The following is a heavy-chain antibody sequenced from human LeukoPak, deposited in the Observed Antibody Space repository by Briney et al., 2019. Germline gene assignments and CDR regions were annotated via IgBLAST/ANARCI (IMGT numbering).Heavy chain of an antibody. V-gene: IGHV1-2*02. CDR3: ARLIAVAGIWLFDP. Sequence: ASVKVSCKASGYTFTGYYMHWVRQAPGQGLERMGWINPNSGGTNYAQKFQGRVTMTRDTSISTAYMELSRLRSDDTAVYYCARLIAVAGIWLFDPWGQGTLVTVSS. CDR2: INPNSGGT. CDR1: GYTFTGYY. D-gene: IGHD6-19*01. J-gene: IGHJ5*02.